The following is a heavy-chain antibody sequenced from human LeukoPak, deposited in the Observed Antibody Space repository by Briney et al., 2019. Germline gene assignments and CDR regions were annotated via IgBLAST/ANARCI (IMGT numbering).Heavy chain of an antibody. V-gene: IGHV1-69*04. CDR1: GGNFSNFA. CDR3: ASPFRYINDMDV. J-gene: IGHJ6*02. Sequence: GASVKVSCKASGGNFSNFAINWVRQAPGQGLEWMGRIIPTLGIANHAQKFQGRVTITADKSTSTAYMELGSLRSEDTAVYYCASPFRYINDMDVWGQGTTVTVSS. CDR2: IIPTLGIA. D-gene: IGHD1-1*01.